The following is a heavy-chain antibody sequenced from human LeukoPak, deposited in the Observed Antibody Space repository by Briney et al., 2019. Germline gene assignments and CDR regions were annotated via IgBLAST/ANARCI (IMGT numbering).Heavy chain of an antibody. CDR1: GFGFSIYS. CDR2: ISGSSSYT. J-gene: IGHJ4*02. Sequence: GSLRLSCAASGFGFSIYSMNWVRQAPGKGLEWVSSISGSSSYTYYADSVKGRFTISRDNAKNSLYLQMNSLRAEDTAVYYCARGDRLGYCTNGVCYPTDYWGQGTLVTVSS. D-gene: IGHD2-8*01. V-gene: IGHV3-21*01. CDR3: ARGDRLGYCTNGVCYPTDY.